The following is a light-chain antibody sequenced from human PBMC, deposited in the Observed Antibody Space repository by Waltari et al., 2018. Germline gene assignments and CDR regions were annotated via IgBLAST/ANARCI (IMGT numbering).Light chain of an antibody. CDR2: RNN. CDR1: SSNIGSNY. V-gene: IGLV1-47*01. J-gene: IGLJ1*01. CDR3: AAWDDSLSGYV. Sequence: QSVLTQPPSPSGTPGQRVTIPCSGRSSNIGSNYGYWYQQLPGTAPKLLIYRNNQRPSGVPDRFSGSKFGTSASLAISGLRSEDEADYYCAAWDDSLSGYVFGTGTKVTVL.